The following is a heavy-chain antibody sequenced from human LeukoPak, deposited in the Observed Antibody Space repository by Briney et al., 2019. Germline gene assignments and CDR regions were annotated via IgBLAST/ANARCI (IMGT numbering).Heavy chain of an antibody. D-gene: IGHD6-13*01. CDR1: GGSISSYY. CDR3: AREDSNSWYFEY. Sequence: SETLSHTCTVSGGSISSYYWSWIRQPPGKGLEWIGYIYYSGSTNYSPALKSRVTISVDTSKNQVSLGLSSVTAADTAVYYCAREDSNSWYFEYWGQGTPVTVSS. CDR2: IYYSGST. J-gene: IGHJ4*02. V-gene: IGHV4-59*01.